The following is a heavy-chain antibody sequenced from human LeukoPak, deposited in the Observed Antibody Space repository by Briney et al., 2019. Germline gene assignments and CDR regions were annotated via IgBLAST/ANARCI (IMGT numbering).Heavy chain of an antibody. D-gene: IGHD2-15*01. CDR1: GGSISSGGYY. Sequence: SQTLSLACTVSGGSISSGGYYWSWIRQHPGKGLEWIGYIYYSGSTYYNPSLKSRVTISVDTSKNQFSLKLSSVTAADTAVYYCARAGGCSGGSCNNWFDPWGQGTLVTVSS. CDR2: IYYSGST. J-gene: IGHJ5*02. CDR3: ARAGGCSGGSCNNWFDP. V-gene: IGHV4-31*03.